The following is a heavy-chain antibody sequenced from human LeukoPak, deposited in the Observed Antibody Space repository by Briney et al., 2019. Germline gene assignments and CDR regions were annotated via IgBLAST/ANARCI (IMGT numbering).Heavy chain of an antibody. J-gene: IGHJ4*02. Sequence: ASVKVSCKASGYTFTSYDINWVRQATGQGLEWMGWMNPNSGNTGYAQKFQGRVTTTRNTSISTAYMELSSLRSEDTAVYYCARALGYSGYDSGVFGYWGQGALVTVSS. V-gene: IGHV1-8*01. D-gene: IGHD5-12*01. CDR3: ARALGYSGYDSGVFGY. CDR1: GYTFTSYD. CDR2: MNPNSGNT.